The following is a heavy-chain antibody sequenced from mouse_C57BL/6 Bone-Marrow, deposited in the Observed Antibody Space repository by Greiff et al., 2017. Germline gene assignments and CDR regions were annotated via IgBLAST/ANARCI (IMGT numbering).Heavy chain of an antibody. CDR2: ISNGGGST. J-gene: IGHJ4*01. CDR1: GFTFSDYY. V-gene: IGHV5-12*01. Sequence: EVMLVESGGGLVQPGGSLKLSCAASGFTFSDYYMYWVRQTPEKRLEWVAYISNGGGSTYYPDTVKGRFTISRDNAKNTLYLQMSRLKSEDTAMYYCARAGYYAMDYWGQGTSVTVSS. CDR3: ARAGYYAMDY.